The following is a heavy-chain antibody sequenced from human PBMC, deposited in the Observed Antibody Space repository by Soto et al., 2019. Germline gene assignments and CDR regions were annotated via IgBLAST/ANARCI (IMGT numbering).Heavy chain of an antibody. V-gene: IGHV3-30*18. CDR3: AKEGIKVGAKYYYGMDV. J-gene: IGHJ6*04. CDR2: ISYDGSNK. D-gene: IGHD1-26*01. Sequence: GGSLRLSCAASGFTFSICGMHWVRQAPGKGLEWVAVISYDGSNKYYADSVKGRFTISRDNSKNTLYLQMNSLRAEDTAVYYCAKEGIKVGAKYYYGMDVWGKGTTVTVSS. CDR1: GFTFSICG.